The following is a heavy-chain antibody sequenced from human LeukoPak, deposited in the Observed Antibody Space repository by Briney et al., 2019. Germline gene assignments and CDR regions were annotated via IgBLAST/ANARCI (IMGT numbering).Heavy chain of an antibody. V-gene: IGHV3-73*01. CDR2: IRSKANSYAT. CDR3: TRLGGATDAFDI. Sequence: GGSLRLSCAASGFTFSGSAMHWVRQASGKGLEWVGRIRSKANSYATAYAASVKGRFTISRDDSKNTAYLQMNSLKTEDTAVYYCTRLGGATDAFDIWGQGTMVTVSS. J-gene: IGHJ3*02. CDR1: GFTFSGSA. D-gene: IGHD1-26*01.